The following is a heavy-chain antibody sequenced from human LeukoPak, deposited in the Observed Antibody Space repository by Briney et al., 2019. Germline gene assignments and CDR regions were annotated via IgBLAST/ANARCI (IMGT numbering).Heavy chain of an antibody. CDR1: GGSFSGYC. J-gene: IGHJ5*02. CDR3: ARRLLLRSWFDP. D-gene: IGHD3-10*02. Sequence: SETLSLTCAVYGGSFSGYCWSWIRQPPGKGLEWIGEINHSGSTNYNPSLKSRVTISVDTSKNQFSLKLSSVTAADTAVYYCARRLLLRSWFDPWGQGTLVTVSS. CDR2: INHSGST. V-gene: IGHV4-34*01.